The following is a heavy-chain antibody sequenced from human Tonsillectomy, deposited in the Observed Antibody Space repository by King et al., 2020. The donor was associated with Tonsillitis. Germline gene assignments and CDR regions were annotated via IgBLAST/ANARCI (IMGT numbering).Heavy chain of an antibody. Sequence: QVTISADKSISTAYLQWSSLKASDTAMYYCARNPTMMDPFDYWGQGTLVTVSS. V-gene: IGHV5-51*01. CDR3: ARNPTMMDPFDY. D-gene: IGHD3-22*01. J-gene: IGHJ4*02.